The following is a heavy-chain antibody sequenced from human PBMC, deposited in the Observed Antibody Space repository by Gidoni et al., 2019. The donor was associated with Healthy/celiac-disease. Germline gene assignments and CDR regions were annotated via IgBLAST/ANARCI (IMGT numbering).Heavy chain of an antibody. Sequence: AISGSGGSTYYADSVKGRFTISRDYSKNTLYLQMNSLRAEDTAVYYCAKEWFRELLAPLDYWGQGTLVTVSS. CDR2: ISGSGGST. J-gene: IGHJ4*02. CDR3: AKEWFRELLAPLDY. D-gene: IGHD3-10*01. V-gene: IGHV3-23*01.